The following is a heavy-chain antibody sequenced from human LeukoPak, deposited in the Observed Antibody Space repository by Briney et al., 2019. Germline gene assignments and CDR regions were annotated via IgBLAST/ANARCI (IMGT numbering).Heavy chain of an antibody. J-gene: IGHJ4*02. Sequence: GGSLRLSCTVSGFTVSSNSMSWVRQAPGKGLEWVSFIYSDNTHYSDSVKGRFTISRDNSKNTLYLQMNSLRAEDSAIYYCATYRQVLLPFESWGQGTLVTVSS. CDR1: GFTVSSNS. D-gene: IGHD5-18*01. CDR3: ATYRQVLLPFES. CDR2: IYSDNT. V-gene: IGHV3-53*01.